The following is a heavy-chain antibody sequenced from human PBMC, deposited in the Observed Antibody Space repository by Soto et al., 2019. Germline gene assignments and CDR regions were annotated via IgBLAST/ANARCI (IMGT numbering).Heavy chain of an antibody. D-gene: IGHD1-20*01. Sequence: QVQLVESGGGVVQPGRSLRLSCAASGFTFSSYGMHWVRQAPGKGLEWVAVISYDGSNKYYADSVKGRFTISRDNSKNTLYLQMNSLRAEDTAVYYCAIDPSNWNDGGWFDPWGQGTLVTVSS. CDR3: AIDPSNWNDGGWFDP. CDR1: GFTFSSYG. J-gene: IGHJ5*02. V-gene: IGHV3-30*03. CDR2: ISYDGSNK.